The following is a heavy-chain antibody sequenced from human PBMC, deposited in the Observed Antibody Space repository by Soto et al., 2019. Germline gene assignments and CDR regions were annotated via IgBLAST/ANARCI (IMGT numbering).Heavy chain of an antibody. V-gene: IGHV1-18*04. CDR2: ISTFHDNV. CDR1: GYTFTTYG. J-gene: IGHJ5*01. D-gene: IGHD3-3*01. Sequence: QVQLVQSGPDVKKPGASVKVACKSSGYTFTTYGISWVRQAPGQGLEWMGWISTFHDNVNYAQTFKGRVRMTTDTSTRTVFMELSSLRPDDTALYYCVRDSHLLDSGVVIPTWFDYWGQGTLVTVSS. CDR3: VRDSHLLDSGVVIPTWFDY.